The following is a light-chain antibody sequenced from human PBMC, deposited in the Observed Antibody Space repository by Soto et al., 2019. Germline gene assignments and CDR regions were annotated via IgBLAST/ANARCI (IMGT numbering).Light chain of an antibody. CDR1: SSGVGGYNY. J-gene: IGLJ1*01. CDR3: SSYTSRSTLYD. CDR2: DVS. Sequence: QSALTQPASVSGSPGQSITISCTGTSSGVGGYNYVSWYQQHPGKAPKLMIYDVSNRPSGVSNRFSGSTSGNTDSLTISGLQAEDEADYYCSSYTSRSTLYDVGTGTKDTVL. V-gene: IGLV2-14*01.